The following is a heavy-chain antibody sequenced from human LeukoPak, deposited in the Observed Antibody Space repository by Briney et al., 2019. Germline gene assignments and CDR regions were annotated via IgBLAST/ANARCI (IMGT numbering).Heavy chain of an antibody. CDR3: AVVTRDNWFDP. CDR1: GGSISSGSYY. V-gene: IGHV4-61*10. Sequence: PSETLSLTCTVSGGSISSGSYYWSWIRQPAGKGLEWIGEINHSGSTNYNPSLKSRVTISVDTSKNQFSLKLSSVTAADTAVYYCAVVTRDNWFDPWGQGTLVTISS. D-gene: IGHD4-23*01. J-gene: IGHJ5*02. CDR2: INHSGST.